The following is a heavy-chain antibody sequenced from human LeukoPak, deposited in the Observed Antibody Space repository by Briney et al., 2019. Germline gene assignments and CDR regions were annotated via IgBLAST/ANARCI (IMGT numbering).Heavy chain of an antibody. V-gene: IGHV4-59*01. D-gene: IGHD6-19*01. Sequence: SETLSLTCTVSGGSISSYYWSWIRRPPGKGLEWIGYIYYSGSTNYNPSLKSRVTISVDTSKNQFSLKLSSVTAADTAVYYCARRKWLVLDYWGQGTLVTVSS. CDR1: GGSISSYY. CDR2: IYYSGST. J-gene: IGHJ4*02. CDR3: ARRKWLVLDY.